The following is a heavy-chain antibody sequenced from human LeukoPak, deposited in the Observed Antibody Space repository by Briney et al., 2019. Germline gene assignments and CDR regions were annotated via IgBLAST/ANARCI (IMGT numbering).Heavy chain of an antibody. CDR2: ISTSGSTI. CDR1: GFTFSIYE. D-gene: IGHD3-16*02. CDR3: ARGKAFGGVIVGFDY. J-gene: IGHJ4*02. Sequence: GGSLRLSCAASGFTFSIYEMNWVRQAPGKGLGWVSYISTSGSTIYYADSVKGRFTISRDNAKNSLYLQMNSLRAEDTAVYYCARGKAFGGVIVGFDYWGQGTLVTVSS. V-gene: IGHV3-48*03.